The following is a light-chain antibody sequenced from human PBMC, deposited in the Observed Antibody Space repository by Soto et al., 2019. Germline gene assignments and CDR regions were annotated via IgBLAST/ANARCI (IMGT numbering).Light chain of an antibody. Sequence: IVMTQSPATVSGSPGERVTLSCGACQSVSGNVAWYHQKPGQPPRLLVYGASTTATDIPARFFGSGSETDFTLTFTRLQSEDFGIYYCQQFNSWPRTFGQGTKVEIK. CDR3: QQFNSWPRT. V-gene: IGKV3-15*01. CDR1: QSVSGN. J-gene: IGKJ1*01. CDR2: GAS.